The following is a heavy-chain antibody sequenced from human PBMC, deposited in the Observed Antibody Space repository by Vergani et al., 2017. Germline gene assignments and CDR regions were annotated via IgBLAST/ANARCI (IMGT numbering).Heavy chain of an antibody. CDR2: ISWDGGST. J-gene: IGHJ1*01. Sequence: EVQLVESGGGVIQPGKSLRLSCEASGFKSGDYTMHWVRQAPGKSPEWVALISWDGGSTNYAGSVKGRFTVSRDNSKNSLFLQLNSLTIDDTALYFCAKELESAAYDDWGQGTLVTVSS. CDR1: GFKSGDYT. V-gene: IGHV3-43*01. D-gene: IGHD3-16*01. CDR3: AKELESAAYDD.